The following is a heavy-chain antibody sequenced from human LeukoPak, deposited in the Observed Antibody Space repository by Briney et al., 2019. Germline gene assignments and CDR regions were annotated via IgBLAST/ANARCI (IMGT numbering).Heavy chain of an antibody. CDR3: AGDLYCSGGSCYSYWFDP. V-gene: IGHV4-4*07. D-gene: IGHD2-15*01. Sequence: SETLSLTCTVSGGSITRYYWSCIPHPPGTALEWLGRIYTCGSTNYNPSLRSRVTMSVDTSKNQFSLKLSSVTAADTAVYYRAGDLYCSGGSCYSYWFDPWGQGTLVTVSS. CDR2: IYTCGST. CDR1: GGSITRYY. J-gene: IGHJ5*02.